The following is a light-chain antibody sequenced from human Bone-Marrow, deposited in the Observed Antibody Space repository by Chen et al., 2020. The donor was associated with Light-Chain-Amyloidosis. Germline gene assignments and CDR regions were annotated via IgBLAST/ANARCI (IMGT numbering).Light chain of an antibody. V-gene: IGKV3D-20*02. J-gene: IGKJ1*01. CDR3: QQRSNWPPWT. CDR1: QSVSSNY. Sequence: TVLTLSPGPLSLSPGERATLSCRASQSVSSNYLAWYQQTPGQAPRLLIYDASSRATGIPDRVSGSGSGTDFTLTISRLEPEDFAVYYCQQRSNWPPWTFGQGTKVEIK. CDR2: DAS.